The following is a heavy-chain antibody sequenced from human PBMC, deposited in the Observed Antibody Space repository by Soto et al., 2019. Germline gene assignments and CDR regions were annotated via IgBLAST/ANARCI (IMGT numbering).Heavy chain of an antibody. Sequence: ASVKVSCKASGYIFSSFHINWVRQAPGQGLEWMGWISGYSGNTKYAQNLQGRLTLTTDTSTNTAYMELRSLRSDDTAVYYCARDVYGFVNAFDPWGQGTVVTVSS. CDR1: GYIFSSFH. J-gene: IGHJ3*01. CDR2: ISGYSGNT. V-gene: IGHV1-18*01. CDR3: ARDVYGFVNAFDP. D-gene: IGHD3-10*01.